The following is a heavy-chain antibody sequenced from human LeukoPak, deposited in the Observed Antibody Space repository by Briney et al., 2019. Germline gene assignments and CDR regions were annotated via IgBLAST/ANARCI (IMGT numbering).Heavy chain of an antibody. Sequence: APVKVSCKASRYTFTTYDINWVRQAAGQGLEWMGWMNPNSGNTGYAQKFQGRVTMTRNTSISTAYMELSSLRSEDTAVYYCARVWCSSTNCLNGWFDPWGQGTLVTVSS. D-gene: IGHD2-2*01. V-gene: IGHV1-8*02. CDR1: RYTFTTYD. CDR3: ARVWCSSTNCLNGWFDP. J-gene: IGHJ5*02. CDR2: MNPNSGNT.